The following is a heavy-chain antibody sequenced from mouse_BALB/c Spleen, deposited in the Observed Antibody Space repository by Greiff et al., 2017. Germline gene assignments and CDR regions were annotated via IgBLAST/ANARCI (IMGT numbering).Heavy chain of an antibody. D-gene: IGHD2-4*01. J-gene: IGHJ4*01. Sequence: EVHLVESGGGLVKPGGSLKLSCAASGFTFSSYAMSWVRQSPEKRLEWVAEISSGGSYTYYPDTVTGRFTISRDNAKNTLYLEMSSLRSEDTAMYYCARARDYDRVYYAMDYWGQGTSVTVSS. CDR1: GFTFSSYA. CDR2: ISSGGSYT. CDR3: ARARDYDRVYYAMDY. V-gene: IGHV5-9-4*01.